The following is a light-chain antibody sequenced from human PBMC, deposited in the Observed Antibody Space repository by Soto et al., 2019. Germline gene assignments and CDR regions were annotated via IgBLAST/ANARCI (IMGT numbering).Light chain of an antibody. J-gene: IGKJ2*01. CDR3: QQHGNWLYT. Sequence: EIVMTQSPATLSVSPGERVTLSCRASQSVSSYLAWYQQKPGQPPRLLIYDASTRATGIPARFSGSGSGTEFTLTVTSLQSEDFAVYYCQQHGNWLYTFGQGTKLEI. CDR2: DAS. CDR1: QSVSSY. V-gene: IGKV3-15*01.